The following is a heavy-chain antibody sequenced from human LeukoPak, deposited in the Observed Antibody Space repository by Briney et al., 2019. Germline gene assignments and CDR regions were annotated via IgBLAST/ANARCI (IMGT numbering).Heavy chain of an antibody. CDR2: INPSGSP. D-gene: IGHD2/OR15-2a*01. CDR3: ASVRHDPLEYYYYIDV. Sequence: SETLSLTCAVYGDSLSRYYWTWIRQSPGKGLEWLGEINPSGSPDYNPSLKSRATISVDTSKNQFSRRLASVTAADTAVYYCASVRHDPLEYYYYIDVWGKGTTVTVSS. J-gene: IGHJ6*03. CDR1: GDSLSRYY. V-gene: IGHV4-34*01.